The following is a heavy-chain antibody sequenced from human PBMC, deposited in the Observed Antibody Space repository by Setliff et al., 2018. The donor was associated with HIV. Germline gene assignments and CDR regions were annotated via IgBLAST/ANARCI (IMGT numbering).Heavy chain of an antibody. CDR1: GGTFNTYP. D-gene: IGHD2-15*01. V-gene: IGHV1-69*10. J-gene: IGHJ5*02. Sequence: SVKVSCKTSGGTFNTYPIAWVRQAPGQGLEWMGGIAPNLRMPNYIQKFKGRLTITADESTSTVYMELTNLRSEDTAMYYCALPYCSGGNCWSSASLPPAGWFDPWGQGTLVTVSS. CDR3: ALPYCSGGNCWSSASLPPAGWFDP. CDR2: IAPNLRMP.